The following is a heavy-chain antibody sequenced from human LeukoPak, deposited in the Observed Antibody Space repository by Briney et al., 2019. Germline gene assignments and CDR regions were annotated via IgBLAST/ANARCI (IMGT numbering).Heavy chain of an antibody. CDR2: IYYSGST. CDR3: ARVVLSYDSSGYYYVSPYWYFDL. CDR1: GGSISSGGYY. D-gene: IGHD3-22*01. J-gene: IGHJ2*01. Sequence: SETLSLTCTVSGGSISSGGYYWSWIRQHPGKGLEWIGYIYYSGSTYYNPSLKSRVTISVDTSKNQFSLKLSSVTAADTAVYYCARVVLSYDSSGYYYVSPYWYFDLWGRGTLVTVSS. V-gene: IGHV4-31*03.